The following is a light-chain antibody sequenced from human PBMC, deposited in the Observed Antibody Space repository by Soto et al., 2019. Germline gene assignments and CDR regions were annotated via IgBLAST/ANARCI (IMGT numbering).Light chain of an antibody. CDR3: QQSYSTLPLT. V-gene: IGKV3-20*01. J-gene: IGKJ4*01. CDR1: QSVSSSY. CDR2: GAS. Sequence: EIVLTQSPGTLSLSPGERATLSCRASQSVSSSYLAWYQQKPGQAPRLLIYGASSRATGIPDRFSGSGSGTDFTLTISRLEPEDFATYYCQQSYSTLPLTFGGGTKVEIK.